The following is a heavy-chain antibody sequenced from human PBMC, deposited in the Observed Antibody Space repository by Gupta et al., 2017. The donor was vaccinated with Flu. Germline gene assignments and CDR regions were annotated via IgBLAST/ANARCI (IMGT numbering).Heavy chain of an antibody. CDR2: IYYSGST. Sequence: QVQLQESGPGLVKPSETLALTCTVSGGSISSYYWTWVRQSPGKGLEWIGYIYYSGSTNYNPSLKRRVTISVDTSKTQFSLKMSSVTAADPAVYYCARLPYRELLYDSWGQGTLVTVSS. CDR3: ARLPYRELLYDS. J-gene: IGHJ4*02. CDR1: GGSISSYY. V-gene: IGHV4-59*08. D-gene: IGHD3-10*01.